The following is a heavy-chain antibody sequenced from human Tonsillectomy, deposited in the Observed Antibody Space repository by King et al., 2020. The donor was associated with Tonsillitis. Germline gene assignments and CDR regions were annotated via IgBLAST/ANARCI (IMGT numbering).Heavy chain of an antibody. CDR1: GGSVSSYY. CDR2: FYYNGIT. V-gene: IGHV4-59*02. D-gene: IGHD3-10*01. J-gene: IGHJ4*02. Sequence: VQLQESGPGLVKPSETLSLTCSMSGGSVSSYYWSWPRQSPGKGLEWIGYFYYNGITKINPPLKSRVTISVDTSKNQFSLKVRSVTAADTAVYYCARDYGSGSYYHRPLYYWGQGILVTVSS. CDR3: ARDYGSGSYYHRPLYY.